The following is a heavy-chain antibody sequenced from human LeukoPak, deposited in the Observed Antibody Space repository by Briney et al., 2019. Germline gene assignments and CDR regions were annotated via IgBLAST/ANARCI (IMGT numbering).Heavy chain of an antibody. CDR3: AKDGGSGYYGFDY. V-gene: IGHV3-23*01. J-gene: IGHJ4*02. CDR2: ISGSGGST. D-gene: IGHD3-22*01. Sequence: AGGSLRLSCAASGFTFSSYAMSWVRQAPGKGLEWVSAISGSGGSTYYADSVKGRFTISRDNSKNTLYVQMNSLRAEDTAVYYCAKDGGSGYYGFDYWGQGTLVTVSS. CDR1: GFTFSSYA.